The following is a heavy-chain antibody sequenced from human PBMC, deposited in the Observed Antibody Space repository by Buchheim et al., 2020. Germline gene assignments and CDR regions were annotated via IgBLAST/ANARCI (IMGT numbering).Heavy chain of an antibody. V-gene: IGHV3-30*03. CDR2: ISYDGSNK. J-gene: IGHJ4*02. CDR3: ASLAAAEGY. D-gene: IGHD6-13*01. Sequence: QVQLVESGGGVVQPGRSLRLSCAASGFSFSSYGMHWVRQAPGKGLEWVAVISYDGSNKYYADSVKGRFTISRDNSKNTLYLQMNSLRAEGTAVYYCASLAAAEGYWGQGTL. CDR1: GFSFSSYG.